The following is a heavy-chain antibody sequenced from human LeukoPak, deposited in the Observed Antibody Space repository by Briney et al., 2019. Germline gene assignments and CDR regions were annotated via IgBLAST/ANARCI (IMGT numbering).Heavy chain of an antibody. CDR3: ARGGCSSTSCYASWGKHYYYYYGMDV. J-gene: IGHJ6*04. V-gene: IGHV3-11*06. CDR2: ISSSSSYT. CDR1: GFTFSDYY. Sequence: GGSLRLSCAASGFTFSDYYMSWIRQAPGKGLEWVSYISSSSSYTNYADSVKGRFTISRDNAKNSLYLQMNSLRAEDTAVYYCARGGCSSTSCYASWGKHYYYYYGMDVWGKGTTVTVSS. D-gene: IGHD2-2*01.